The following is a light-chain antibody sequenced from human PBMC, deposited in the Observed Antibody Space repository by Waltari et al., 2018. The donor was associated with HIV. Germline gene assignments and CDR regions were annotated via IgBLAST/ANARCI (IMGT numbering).Light chain of an antibody. CDR1: SSDVGVYNF. CDR3: CSYAGSYPVV. Sequence: QSALTQPRSVSGSPGQSVTISCTGTSSDVGVYNFVSWYQQHPGKAPKLMIYDVSKRPSGVPDRVSGSKSGNTASLTISGLQAEEEADYYCCSYAGSYPVVFGGGTKLTVL. J-gene: IGLJ2*01. CDR2: DVS. V-gene: IGLV2-11*01.